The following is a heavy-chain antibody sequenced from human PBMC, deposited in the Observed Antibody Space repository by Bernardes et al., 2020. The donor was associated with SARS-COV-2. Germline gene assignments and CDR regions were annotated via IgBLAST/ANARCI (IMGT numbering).Heavy chain of an antibody. CDR2: IIPIFGTA. Sequence: SVKVSCKASGGTFSSYAISWVRQAPGQGLEWMGGIIPIFGTANYAQKFQGRVTITADESTSTAYMELSSLRSEDTAVYYCARALWNSESFYYYYGMDVWGQGTTVTVSS. V-gene: IGHV1-69*13. D-gene: IGHD1-7*01. J-gene: IGHJ6*02. CDR1: GGTFSSYA. CDR3: ARALWNSESFYYYYGMDV.